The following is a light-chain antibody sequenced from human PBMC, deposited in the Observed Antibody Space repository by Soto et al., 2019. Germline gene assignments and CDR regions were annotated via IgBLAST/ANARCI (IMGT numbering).Light chain of an antibody. V-gene: IGKV3-20*01. CDR1: QSVRTSY. J-gene: IGKJ1*01. CDR2: GAS. Sequence: VLMQSPGTLSLSPGKRATLSCRASQSVRTSYLAWYQQKPGQAPRLLIYGASSRATGIPERCSGSGAATYFTLTISRLDPEDFAVYYCQQYGSSSTFGQGTKVEI. CDR3: QQYGSSST.